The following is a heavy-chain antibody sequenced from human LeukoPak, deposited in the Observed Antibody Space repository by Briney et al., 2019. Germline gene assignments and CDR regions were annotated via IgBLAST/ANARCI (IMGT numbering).Heavy chain of an antibody. Sequence: PSETLSLTCTVSGGSMSPYHWGWIRQPPGKGLEWTGYIYYSGSTNYNPSLKSRVTISVDTSKSQFSLKLSSVTAADTAIYYCARAVSGRFDYWGQGTLVTVSS. CDR1: GGSMSPYH. D-gene: IGHD6-19*01. CDR2: IYYSGST. J-gene: IGHJ4*02. V-gene: IGHV4-59*08. CDR3: ARAVSGRFDY.